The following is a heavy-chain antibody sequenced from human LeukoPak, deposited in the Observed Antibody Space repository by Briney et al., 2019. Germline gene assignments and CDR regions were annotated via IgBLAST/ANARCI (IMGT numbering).Heavy chain of an antibody. CDR1: GYTFTDYY. D-gene: IGHD2-2*01. J-gene: IGHJ4*02. CDR2: INPNDGDT. V-gene: IGHV1-2*02. Sequence: ASAKVSCKASGYTFTDYYMHWVPQAPGQGFKRMGWINPNDGDTNYAQKFQGRVTMTRDTSISTAHMEVSRLRSDDTAVYYCARANFLYCSSTTCLFDYWGQGTLVTVSS. CDR3: ARANFLYCSSTTCLFDY.